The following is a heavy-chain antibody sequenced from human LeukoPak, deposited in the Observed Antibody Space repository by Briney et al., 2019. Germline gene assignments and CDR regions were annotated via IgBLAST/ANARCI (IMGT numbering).Heavy chain of an antibody. CDR2: IYSGGST. CDR1: GFTVSSNY. J-gene: IGHJ5*02. D-gene: IGHD2-2*01. CDR3: AKDVVVPAARVGWFDP. Sequence: GGSLRLSCAASGFTVSSNYMSWVRQAPGKGLEWVSVIYSGGSTYYADSVKGRFTISRDNSKNTLYLQMNSLRAEDTAVYYCAKDVVVPAARVGWFDPWGLGTLVTVSS. V-gene: IGHV3-53*01.